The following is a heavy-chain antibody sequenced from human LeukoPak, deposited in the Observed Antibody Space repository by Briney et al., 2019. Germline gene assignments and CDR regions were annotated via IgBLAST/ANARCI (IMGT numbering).Heavy chain of an antibody. D-gene: IGHD1-1*01. Sequence: SVKVSCKASGGTFSSYAINWVRQAPGQGLEWMGRIIPILGLRNYAQKFQGRVTITADKSTSTGYMDVTSLRSDDTAVYYCARGRGSKTGSNGDYLDNWGQGTLVTVSS. J-gene: IGHJ4*02. V-gene: IGHV1-69*04. CDR2: IIPILGLR. CDR1: GGTFSSYA. CDR3: ARGRGSKTGSNGDYLDN.